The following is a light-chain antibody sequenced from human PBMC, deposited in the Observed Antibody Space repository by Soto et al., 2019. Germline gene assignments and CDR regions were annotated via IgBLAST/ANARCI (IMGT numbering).Light chain of an antibody. CDR2: GSS. CDR1: QSVGSHY. Sequence: EIVLTQSPRTLSLSPRGRATLSCRASQSVGSHYLGWYQQKPGQDRETLPLGSSGRAISIPDRFSGSVSGIDFALTIRRLAPEVSAVYDSKQDASLSGAFGPGTKVDIK. V-gene: IGKV3-20*01. J-gene: IGKJ3*01. CDR3: KQDASLSGA.